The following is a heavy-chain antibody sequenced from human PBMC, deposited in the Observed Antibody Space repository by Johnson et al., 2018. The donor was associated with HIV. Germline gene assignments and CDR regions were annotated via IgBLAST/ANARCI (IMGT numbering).Heavy chain of an antibody. CDR3: ARDSGVPGNDAFDI. V-gene: IGHV3-30*04. J-gene: IGHJ3*02. Sequence: QMLLVESGGGVVQPGRSLRLSCAASGFIFSSYAMHWVRQAPGEGLEWVAVLSYDGNKTYYADSVRGQTISRDNSKNTLYLQLSSLRSEDTAVYYCARDSGVPGNDAFDIWGQGTMVTVSS. CDR2: LSYDGNKT. D-gene: IGHD3-10*01. CDR1: GFIFSSYA.